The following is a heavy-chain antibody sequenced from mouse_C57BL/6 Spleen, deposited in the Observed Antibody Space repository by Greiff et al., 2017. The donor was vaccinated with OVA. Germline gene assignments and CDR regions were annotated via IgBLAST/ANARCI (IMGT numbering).Heavy chain of an antibody. J-gene: IGHJ1*03. D-gene: IGHD1-3*01. Sequence: QVQLQQPGAELVRPGSSVKLSCKASGYTFTSYWMDWVKQRPGQGLEWIGNIYPSDSETHYNQKFKDKATLTVDKSSSTAYMQLSRLTSEDSAVYYCARTKGYFDVWGTGTTVTVSS. V-gene: IGHV1-61*01. CDR1: GYTFTSYW. CDR2: IYPSDSET. CDR3: ARTKGYFDV.